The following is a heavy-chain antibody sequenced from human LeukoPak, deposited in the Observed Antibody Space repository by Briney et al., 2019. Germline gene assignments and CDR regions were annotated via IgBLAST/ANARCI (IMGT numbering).Heavy chain of an antibody. D-gene: IGHD6-13*01. CDR3: ARETSDYSSSWYGHYFDY. V-gene: IGHV2-70*04. Sequence: SGPTLVNPTQTLTLTCTFFGFSRCTSGMRVSWIRQPTWKTLEWLARIGWNDDKFYSTSLKTRLTISKDTSKNQVVLTMTNMDPVDTATYFCARETSDYSSSWYGHYFDYWGQGTLVTVSS. CDR1: GFSRCTSGMR. J-gene: IGHJ4*02. CDR2: IGWNDDK.